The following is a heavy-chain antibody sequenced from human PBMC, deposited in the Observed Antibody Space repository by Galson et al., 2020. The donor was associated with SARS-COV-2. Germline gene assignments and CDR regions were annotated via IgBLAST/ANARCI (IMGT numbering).Heavy chain of an antibody. CDR2: IYTSGST. D-gene: IGHD3-22*01. CDR3: ARGVGYYDSSGYYFDY. CDR1: GGSISSYY. V-gene: IGHV4-4*07. Sequence: SETLSLTCTVSGGSISSYYWSWIRQPAGKGLEWIGRIYTSGSTNYNPSLKSRVTMSVDTSKNQFSLKLSSVTAADTAVYYCARGVGYYDSSGYYFDYWGQGTLVTVSS. J-gene: IGHJ4*02.